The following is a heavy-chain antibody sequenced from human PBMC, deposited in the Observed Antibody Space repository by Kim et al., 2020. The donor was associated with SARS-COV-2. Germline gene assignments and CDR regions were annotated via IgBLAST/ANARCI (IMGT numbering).Heavy chain of an antibody. CDR1: GGSFSGYY. D-gene: IGHD3-10*01. Sequence: SETLSLTCAVYGGSFSGYYWSWIRQPPGKGLEWIGEINHSGSTNYNPSLKSRVTISVDTSKNQFSLKLSSVTAADTAVYYCARDSMVRGVTPWGQGTLVTVSS. V-gene: IGHV4-34*01. CDR3: ARDSMVRGVTP. J-gene: IGHJ5*02. CDR2: INHSGST.